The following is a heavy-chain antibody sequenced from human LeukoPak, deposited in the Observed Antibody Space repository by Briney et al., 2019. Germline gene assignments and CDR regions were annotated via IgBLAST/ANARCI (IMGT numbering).Heavy chain of an antibody. CDR1: GFTFSSFS. J-gene: IGHJ4*02. CDR3: AKPYTSGWYYFDS. V-gene: IGHV3-23*01. CDR2: IRASGGSK. D-gene: IGHD6-19*01. Sequence: GGSLRVSFAASGFTFSSFSMRWVRQAPGKGLEWVSAIRASGGSKFFADSVKGRFTISRDNSKDTLYLHMNSLRAEDTALYYCAKPYTSGWYYFDSWGQGTLVTVSS.